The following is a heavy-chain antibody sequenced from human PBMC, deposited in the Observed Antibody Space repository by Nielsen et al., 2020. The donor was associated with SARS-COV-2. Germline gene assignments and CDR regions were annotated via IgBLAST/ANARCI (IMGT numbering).Heavy chain of an antibody. CDR1: GFSFSSYG. D-gene: IGHD5-18*01. J-gene: IGHJ6*02. V-gene: IGHV3-48*01. CDR2: ISKSYTPI. Sequence: GESLKISCTASGFSFSSYGMNWVRQAPGKGLEWVSYISKSYTPIDYADSVKGRFTISRDNARNSLYLQMKGLRAEDTAVYYCVRKDTSMGFYYHGMDVWGRGTTVTVSS. CDR3: VRKDTSMGFYYHGMDV.